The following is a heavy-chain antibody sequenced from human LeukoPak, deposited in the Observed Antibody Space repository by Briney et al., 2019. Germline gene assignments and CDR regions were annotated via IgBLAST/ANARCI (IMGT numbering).Heavy chain of an antibody. CDR3: AREAPGSGNFDY. J-gene: IGHJ4*02. V-gene: IGHV1-2*02. CDR2: FNPNSVGT. Sequence: GASVKVSCKASGYTFTGYYMHWVRQAPGQGLEWMGWFNPNSVGTNSAQKFQGRVTMTRDTSISTAYMELSSLRSDDTAVYYCAREAPGSGNFDYWGQGTLVTVSS. D-gene: IGHD3-10*01. CDR1: GYTFTGYY.